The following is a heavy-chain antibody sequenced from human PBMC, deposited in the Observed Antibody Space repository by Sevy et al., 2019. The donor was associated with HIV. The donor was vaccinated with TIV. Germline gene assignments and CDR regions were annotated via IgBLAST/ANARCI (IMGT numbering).Heavy chain of an antibody. Sequence: GESLKISCKASGYKFSDYWIGWVRQMPGKGLEWMGIIYPGDSDTKYSPSFQGHVTFSVAKSINTAYLHFSRLRATDTATYFCARHGWQMGSQFTWFDPWGLGTPVTVSS. CDR2: IYPGDSDT. CDR1: GYKFSDYW. V-gene: IGHV5-51*01. D-gene: IGHD3-10*01. J-gene: IGHJ5*02. CDR3: ARHGWQMGSQFTWFDP.